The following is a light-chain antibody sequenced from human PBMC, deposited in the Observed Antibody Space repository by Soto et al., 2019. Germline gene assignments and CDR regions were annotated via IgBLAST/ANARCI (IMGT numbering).Light chain of an antibody. CDR2: SAS. Sequence: DIQMTQSPSSLSASVGDRVTITCRASQGISNYLAWYQQKPGKVPKLLIYSASTLQSVVPSRFSGSGSGTDFNLTISSLQPEDVATYYWQKYNGAPLAFGQGTKVEIK. CDR1: QGISNY. V-gene: IGKV1-27*01. J-gene: IGKJ1*01. CDR3: QKYNGAPLA.